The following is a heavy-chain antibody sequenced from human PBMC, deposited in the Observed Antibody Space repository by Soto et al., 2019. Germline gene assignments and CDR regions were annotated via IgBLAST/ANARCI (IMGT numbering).Heavy chain of an antibody. D-gene: IGHD3-10*01. J-gene: IGHJ4*02. CDR1: GFTFSSYD. CDR2: IGTGGDT. V-gene: IGHV3-13*01. CDR3: ARSYYGSGIYYNERHFDY. Sequence: EVQLVESGGGLVQPGGSLRLSCAASGFTFSSYDMHWVRQATGKGLEWVSAIGTGGDTYYPGSVKGRFTISRENAKNSLYLQMNRLRVGDTAVYYCARSYYGSGIYYNERHFDYWGQGTLVTVSS.